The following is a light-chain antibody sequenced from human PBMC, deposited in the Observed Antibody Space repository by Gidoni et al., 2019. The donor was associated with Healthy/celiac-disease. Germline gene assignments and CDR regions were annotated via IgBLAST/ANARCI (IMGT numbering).Light chain of an antibody. CDR2: YDS. CDR3: QVWDSSSDHVV. Sequence: SDVLTQPPSVSLAPGKTARITCGGNNIGSKRVHWYQQKPGQAPVLVIYYDSDRPSGIPERFSGSNSGNTATLTISRVEAGDEADYYCQVWDSSSDHVVFGGGTKLTVL. V-gene: IGLV3-21*04. J-gene: IGLJ2*01. CDR1: NIGSKR.